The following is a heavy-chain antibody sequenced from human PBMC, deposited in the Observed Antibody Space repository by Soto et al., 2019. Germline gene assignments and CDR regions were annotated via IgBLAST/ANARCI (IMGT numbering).Heavy chain of an antibody. V-gene: IGHV2-5*02. J-gene: IGHJ5*02. CDR3: AHTTTTVTWWFDP. Sequence: QITLKESGPTLVKPTQTLTLTCTFSGFSLTTSGVGVGWIRQPPGKALEWLALINWDDDKRYSPSLKSRLPITKDTSKNLVVLTMPNMAPADTATYFCAHTTTTVTWWFDPWGQGTLVTVSS. D-gene: IGHD4-17*01. CDR1: GFSLTTSGVG. CDR2: INWDDDK.